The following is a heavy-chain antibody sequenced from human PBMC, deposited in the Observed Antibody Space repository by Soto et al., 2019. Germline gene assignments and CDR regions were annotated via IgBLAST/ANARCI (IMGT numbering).Heavy chain of an antibody. J-gene: IGHJ6*02. Sequence: ASVKVSCKVSGYTLTELSMHWVRQAPGKGLEWMGGFDPEDGETIYAQKFQGRVTMTEDTSTDTAYMELSSLRSEDTAVYYCASNGGYCTNGVCLSYYYGMDVWGQGTTVTVSS. V-gene: IGHV1-24*01. CDR1: GYTLTELS. D-gene: IGHD2-8*01. CDR2: FDPEDGET. CDR3: ASNGGYCTNGVCLSYYYGMDV.